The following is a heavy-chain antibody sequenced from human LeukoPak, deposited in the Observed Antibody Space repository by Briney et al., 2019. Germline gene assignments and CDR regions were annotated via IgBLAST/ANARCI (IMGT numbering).Heavy chain of an antibody. J-gene: IGHJ3*02. CDR2: IDWDDDK. D-gene: IGHD3-16*01. V-gene: IGHV2-70*11. CDR3: ARTPLRMPYAFDI. Sequence: SGPTLVNPTQTLTLTCTFSGFSLSPSAMCVLWIRQPPGNALEWLARIDWDDDKYYSASLKTRLTISKDTSKNQVVLTMTNMDPVDTAAYYCARTPLRMPYAFDIWGQGTMVTVSS. CDR1: GFSLSPSAMC.